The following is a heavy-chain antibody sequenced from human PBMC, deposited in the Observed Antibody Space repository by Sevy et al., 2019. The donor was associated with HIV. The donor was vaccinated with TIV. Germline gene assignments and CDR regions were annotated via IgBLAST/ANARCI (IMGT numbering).Heavy chain of an antibody. CDR1: GFTFSTYW. D-gene: IGHD1-1*01. J-gene: IGHJ4*02. V-gene: IGHV3-7*01. Sequence: GGSLRLSCAASGFTFSTYWMTWLRQAPGKGLEWVASIKQDGSEKYYVDSVKGRLIISRENANISLSLEMTSLRAEDTAVFYCARGGSYFDYWGEGALVTVSS. CDR3: ARGGSYFDY. CDR2: IKQDGSEK.